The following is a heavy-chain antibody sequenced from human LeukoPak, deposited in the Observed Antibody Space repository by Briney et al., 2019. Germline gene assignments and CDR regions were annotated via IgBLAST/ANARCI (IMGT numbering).Heavy chain of an antibody. CDR1: GFTFSSYE. CDR2: IRSKAYGGTT. J-gene: IGHJ4*02. CDR3: TRDQTPYY. Sequence: GGSLRLSCAASGFTFSSYEMNWVRQAPGKGLEWVGFIRSKAYGGTTEYAASVKGRFTISRDDSKSIAYLQMNSLKTEDTAVYYCTRDQTPYYWGQGTLVTVSS. V-gene: IGHV3-49*04.